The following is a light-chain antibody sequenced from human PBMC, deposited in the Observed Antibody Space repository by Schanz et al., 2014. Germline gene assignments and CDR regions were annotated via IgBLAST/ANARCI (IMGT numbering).Light chain of an antibody. CDR3: SSYAGSNNFT. CDR2: NVR. CDR1: SSDVGGYDY. Sequence: QSALTQPASVSGSPGQSITISCTGGSSDVGGYDYVSWYQQQPGKAPKLLIYNVRNRSSGVSNRFSASKSGNTASLTISGLQAEDEADYYCSSYAGSNNFTFGGGTKLTVL. V-gene: IGLV2-14*01. J-gene: IGLJ2*01.